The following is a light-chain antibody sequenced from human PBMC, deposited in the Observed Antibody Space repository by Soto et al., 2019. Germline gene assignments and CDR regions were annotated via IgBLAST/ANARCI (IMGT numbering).Light chain of an antibody. J-gene: IGLJ1*01. V-gene: IGLV2-23*02. CDR1: SSDVGSYNL. Sequence: ALTQPASVSGSPGQSITISCTGTSSDVGSYNLVSWYQQHPGKAPKLMIYEVSKWPSGISNRFSGSKSGNTASLTISGLQAEDEGDYYCCSYAGSHYVFGTGTKVTVL. CDR2: EVS. CDR3: CSYAGSHYV.